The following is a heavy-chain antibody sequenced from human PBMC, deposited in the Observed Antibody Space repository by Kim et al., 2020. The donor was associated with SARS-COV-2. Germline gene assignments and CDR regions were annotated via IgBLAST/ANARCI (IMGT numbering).Heavy chain of an antibody. J-gene: IGHJ5*02. Sequence: SETLSLTCTVSGGSISSSSYYWGWIRQPPGKGLEWIGSIYYSGSTYYNPSLKSRVTISVDTSKNQFSLKLSSVTAADTAVYYCARHESLISFGESHPVATFDPWGQGTLVTVSS. V-gene: IGHV4-39*01. CDR2: IYYSGST. CDR3: ARHESLISFGESHPVATFDP. CDR1: GGSISSSSYY. D-gene: IGHD3-10*01.